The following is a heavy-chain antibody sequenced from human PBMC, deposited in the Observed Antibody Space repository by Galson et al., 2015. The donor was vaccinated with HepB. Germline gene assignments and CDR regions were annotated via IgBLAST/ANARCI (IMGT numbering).Heavy chain of an antibody. D-gene: IGHD3-22*01. CDR2: INSDGSST. V-gene: IGHV3-74*01. CDR1: GFTFSSYW. CDR3: ARDSGSGYSYYFDY. J-gene: IGHJ4*02. Sequence: SLRLSCEASGFTFSSYWMHWVRQAPGKGLVWVSRINSDGSSTSYADSVKGRFTISRDNAKNSLYLQMSSLRAEDTAVYYCARDSGSGYSYYFDYWGQGTLVTVSS.